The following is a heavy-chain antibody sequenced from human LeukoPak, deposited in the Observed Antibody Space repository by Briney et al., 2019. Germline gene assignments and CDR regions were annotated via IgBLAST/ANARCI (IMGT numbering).Heavy chain of an antibody. V-gene: IGHV3-15*01. D-gene: IGHD6-6*01. CDR2: IKSKTDGGTT. CDR3: TTDRSIAIRPLFDY. J-gene: IGHJ4*02. Sequence: GGSLRLSCAASGFTFSSDWMGWVRQAPGKGLEWIGRIKSKTDGGTTDYAAPVKGRFTVSRDDSKNTLYLQMNSLKTEDTAVYYCTTDRSIAIRPLFDYWGQGISVTVSS. CDR1: GFTFSSDW.